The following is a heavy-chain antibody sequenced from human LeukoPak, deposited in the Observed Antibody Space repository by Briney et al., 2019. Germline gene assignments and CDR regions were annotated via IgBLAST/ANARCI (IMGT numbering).Heavy chain of an antibody. Sequence: ASVKVSCKASGYTFTSYAMHWVRQAPGQRLEWMGWINAGDGNTKYSQKFQGWVTMTRDTSISTAYMELSRLRSDDTAVYYCARSCGGHCYSIYYYGMDVWGQGTTVTVSS. CDR2: INAGDGNT. V-gene: IGHV1-3*01. CDR3: ARSCGGHCYSIYYYGMDV. CDR1: GYTFTSYA. D-gene: IGHD2-21*02. J-gene: IGHJ6*02.